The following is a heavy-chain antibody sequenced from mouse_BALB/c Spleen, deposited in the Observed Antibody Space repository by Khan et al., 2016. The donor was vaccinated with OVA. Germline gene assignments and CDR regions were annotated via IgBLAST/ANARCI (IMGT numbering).Heavy chain of an antibody. CDR3: ARKNGSDFDY. V-gene: IGHV1-20*02. J-gene: IGHJ2*01. Sequence: VQLKESGPELVKPGASVKISCKASGYSFTGYFMNWVMQSHGKSLEWIGRINPHIGETLYNQKFKGKATLTVDESSRTVHMERRSLASEDSAVYYCARKNGSDFDYWGQGTTLTVSS. D-gene: IGHD1-1*01. CDR1: GYSFTGYF. CDR2: INPHIGET.